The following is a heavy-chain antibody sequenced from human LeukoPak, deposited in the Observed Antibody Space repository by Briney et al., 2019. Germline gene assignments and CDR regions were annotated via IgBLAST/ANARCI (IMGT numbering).Heavy chain of an antibody. CDR3: ARDQTYYDFWSGYLTFDY. V-gene: IGHV1-69*13. D-gene: IGHD3-3*01. J-gene: IGHJ4*02. CDR2: IIPIFGTA. CDR1: GGTFSSYA. Sequence: ASVKVSCKASGGTFSSYAISWVRQAPGQGLEWMGGIIPIFGTANYAQKFQGRVTITADESTSTAYMELSSLRSEDTAVYYCARDQTYYDFWSGYLTFDYWGQGTLVTVSS.